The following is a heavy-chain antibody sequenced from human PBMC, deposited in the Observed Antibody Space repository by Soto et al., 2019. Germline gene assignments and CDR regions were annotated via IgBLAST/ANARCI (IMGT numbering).Heavy chain of an antibody. CDR1: GGTFSSYT. CDR3: TESGSYYDYYYYMDV. J-gene: IGHJ6*03. V-gene: IGHV1-69*02. Sequence: SLVKVSCKASGGTFSSYTINWVRQAPGQGLEWMGRIIPILGIANYAQKFQGRVTITADKSTSTAYMELSSLRSEDTAVYYCTESGSYYDYYYYMDVWGKGTTVTVSS. CDR2: IIPILGIA. D-gene: IGHD3-10*01.